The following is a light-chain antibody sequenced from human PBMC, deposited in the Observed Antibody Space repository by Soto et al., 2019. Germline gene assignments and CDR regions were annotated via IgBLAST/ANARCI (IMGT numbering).Light chain of an antibody. Sequence: DITQSRITLKMSAGHRAPLSCRHSQSVSTTVACYNKKPGQDPRLLVYGASTRATGIPARFSSSGAGTDFTLNITSLQSEDFGVYVCQQYKDWPTTFGQGTKV. CDR3: QQYKDWPTT. CDR1: QSVSTT. J-gene: IGKJ1*01. V-gene: IGKV3-15*01. CDR2: GAS.